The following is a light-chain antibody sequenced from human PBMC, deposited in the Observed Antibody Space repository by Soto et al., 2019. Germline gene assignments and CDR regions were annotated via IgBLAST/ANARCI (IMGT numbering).Light chain of an antibody. CDR1: STDVGGYNY. V-gene: IGLV2-14*01. J-gene: IGLJ1*01. CDR3: SSYTDLSNYV. Sequence: QSVLAQPSSVSGSPGQSITISCTGTSTDVGGYNYVSWYQHHPGKGPKLMIYQVTNRPSGVSNRFSGSRSGNTASLTISGLQAEDEADYYCSSYTDLSNYVFVTGTKVTV. CDR2: QVT.